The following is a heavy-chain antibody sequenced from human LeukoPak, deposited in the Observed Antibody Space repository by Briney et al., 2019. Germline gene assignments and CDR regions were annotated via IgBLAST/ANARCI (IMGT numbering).Heavy chain of an antibody. CDR1: GYTFTSYY. V-gene: IGHV1-46*01. D-gene: IGHD6-19*01. CDR3: ARAKKHIAVAGEFDY. Sequence: ASVKVSCKASGYTFTSYYMHWVRQAPGQGLEWVGISNPSGGSTNYAQKFQGRVTMTRDTSTSTVYMELSSLRSEDTAVYYCARAKKHIAVAGEFDYWGQGTLVTVSS. CDR2: SNPSGGST. J-gene: IGHJ4*02.